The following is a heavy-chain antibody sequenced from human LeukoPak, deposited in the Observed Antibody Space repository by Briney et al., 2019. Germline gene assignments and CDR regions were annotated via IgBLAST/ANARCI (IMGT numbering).Heavy chain of an antibody. D-gene: IGHD3-16*01. CDR2: ISGSGGST. J-gene: IGHJ4*02. V-gene: IGHV3-23*01. CDR1: GFTFSSYG. Sequence: PGGPLRLSCAASGFTFSSYGMSWVRQAPGKGLEWVSAISGSGGSTYYADSVKGRFTISRDNSKNTLYLQMNSLRADDTAVYYCVKDSSWMGEYYFDYWGQGTLVTVSS. CDR3: VKDSSWMGEYYFDY.